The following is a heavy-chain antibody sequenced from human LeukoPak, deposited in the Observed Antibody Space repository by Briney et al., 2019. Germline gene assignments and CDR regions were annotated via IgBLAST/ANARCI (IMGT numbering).Heavy chain of an antibody. V-gene: IGHV1-8*01. Sequence: GASVKVSCKASGYTFTSYDINWVRQATGQGLEWMGWMNPNSGNTGYAQKFQGRVTMTRNTSISTAYMELSSLRSEDTAVYYCARGLKAYYDILTGYYFDYWGQGSLVTVSS. CDR3: ARGLKAYYDILTGYYFDY. CDR2: MNPNSGNT. D-gene: IGHD3-9*01. CDR1: GYTFTSYD. J-gene: IGHJ4*02.